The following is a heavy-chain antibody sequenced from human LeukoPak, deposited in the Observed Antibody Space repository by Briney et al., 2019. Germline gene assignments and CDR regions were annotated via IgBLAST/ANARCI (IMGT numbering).Heavy chain of an antibody. J-gene: IGHJ4*02. CDR2: IRYDGSNK. D-gene: IGHD6-13*01. CDR1: GFTFSSYG. V-gene: IGHV3-30*02. CDR3: AKGVREIPGIAAAGTSDY. Sequence: GGSLRLSCAASGFTFSSYGMHWVRQAPGGGLEWVAFIRYDGSNKYYADSVKGRFTISRDNSNNTLYLQMNSLRAEDTAVYYCAKGVREIPGIAAAGTSDYWGQGTLVTVSS.